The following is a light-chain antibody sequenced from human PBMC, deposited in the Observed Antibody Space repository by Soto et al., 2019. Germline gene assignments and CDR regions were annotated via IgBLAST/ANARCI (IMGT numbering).Light chain of an antibody. CDR2: GAS. CDR1: QSVSSN. V-gene: IGKV3-15*01. Sequence: EIVMTQSPATLSVSPGERATLSCWASQSVSSNLVWYQQKPGQAPRLLIYGASTRATGIPARFSGSGSGTEFALSFSSLQSEDFAVYYCQQYNNGPYTFGQGTKLEIK. CDR3: QQYNNGPYT. J-gene: IGKJ2*01.